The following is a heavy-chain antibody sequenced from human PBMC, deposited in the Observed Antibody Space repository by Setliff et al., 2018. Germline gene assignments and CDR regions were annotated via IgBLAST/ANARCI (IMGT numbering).Heavy chain of an antibody. CDR1: GGTFSDYY. Sequence: ETLSLTCAAYGGTFSDYYWTWIRQPPGNGLEWIGEINHRGSTNYNPSLKSRATISIDTSKDQFSLKLISMSAADTAVYYCARGRNIAARLFDSWGQGTLVTVSS. D-gene: IGHD6-6*01. V-gene: IGHV4-34*01. CDR2: INHRGST. J-gene: IGHJ4*02. CDR3: ARGRNIAARLFDS.